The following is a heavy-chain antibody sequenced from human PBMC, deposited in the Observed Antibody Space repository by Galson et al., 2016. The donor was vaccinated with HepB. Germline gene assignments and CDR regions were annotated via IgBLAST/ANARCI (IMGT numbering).Heavy chain of an antibody. J-gene: IGHJ4*02. CDR1: GFTFSTYC. D-gene: IGHD3-3*01. Sequence: SLRLSCAASGFTFSTYCMNWVRQAPGKGLEWVSYIDRIGGPIYYADSVKGRFTISRDDAKNSLYLQMNSLRDEDTALYYCVRDGGRPDLWDYWGQGTLVTVSS. CDR2: IDRIGGPI. V-gene: IGHV3-48*02. CDR3: VRDGGRPDLWDY.